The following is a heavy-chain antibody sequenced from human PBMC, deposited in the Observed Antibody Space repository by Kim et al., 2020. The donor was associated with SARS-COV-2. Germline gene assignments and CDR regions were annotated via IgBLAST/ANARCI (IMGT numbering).Heavy chain of an antibody. V-gene: IGHV5-51*01. J-gene: IGHJ3*02. CDR3: AVGGGSYSGAFDI. Sequence: YSPSFQGQVTISADKSISTAYLRWSSLKASDTAMYYCAVGGGSYSGAFDIWGQGTMVTVSS. D-gene: IGHD1-26*01.